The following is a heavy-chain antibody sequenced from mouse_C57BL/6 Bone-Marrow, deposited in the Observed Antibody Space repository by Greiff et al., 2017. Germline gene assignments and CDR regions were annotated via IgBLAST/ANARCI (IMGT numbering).Heavy chain of an antibody. Sequence: QVQLQQSGAELVRPGASVKLSCKASGYTFTDYYINWVKQRPGQGLEWIARIYPGSGNTYYNEKFKGKATLTAEKSSSTAYMQLSSLTSEDSAVYFCTRWDLLDYWGQGTTLTVSS. CDR1: GYTFTDYY. V-gene: IGHV1-76*01. J-gene: IGHJ2*01. CDR2: IYPGSGNT. D-gene: IGHD2-1*01. CDR3: TRWDLLDY.